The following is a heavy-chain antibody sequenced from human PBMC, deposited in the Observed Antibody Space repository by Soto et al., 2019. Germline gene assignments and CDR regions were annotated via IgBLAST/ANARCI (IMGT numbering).Heavy chain of an antibody. V-gene: IGHV3-48*01. CDR1: GFTFSSYS. CDR3: ARRNDFWSGHLL. CDR2: ISSSSSTI. D-gene: IGHD3-3*01. Sequence: EVQLVESGGGLVQPGGSLRLSCAASGFTFSSYSMNWVRQAPGKGLEWVSYISSSSSTIYYADSVKGRFTISRDNAKKSLYLQMNSLRAEDTAGYYCARRNDFWSGHLLWGQGTLVTVSS. J-gene: IGHJ4*02.